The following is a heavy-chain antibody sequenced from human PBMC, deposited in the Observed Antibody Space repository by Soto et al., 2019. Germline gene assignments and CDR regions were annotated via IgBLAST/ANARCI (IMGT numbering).Heavy chain of an antibody. CDR3: AAAGAGSFDL. CDR1: GFTFSSYA. J-gene: IGHJ3*01. Sequence: GGSLSLSCSASGFTFSSYALSWVRQAPGKGLQCVSTVSGNGDGAYYTDSVKGRFTISRDNSKNTLSLQMNSLRVEDTALYYCAAAGAGSFDLWGQGTMVTVSS. V-gene: IGHV3-23*01. D-gene: IGHD3-10*01. CDR2: VSGNGDGA.